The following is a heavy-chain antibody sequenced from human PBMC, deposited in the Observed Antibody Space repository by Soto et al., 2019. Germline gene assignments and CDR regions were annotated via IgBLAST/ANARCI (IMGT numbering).Heavy chain of an antibody. CDR1: GVTLSSYA. D-gene: IGHD2-2*01. CDR2: ISGSGGST. V-gene: IGHV3-23*01. Sequence: GGSLRLACAASGVTLSSYAMSWVRQAPGKGLEWVSAISGSGGSTYYADSVKGRFTISRDNSKNTLYLQMNSLRAEDTAVYYGANDYYNSTGNPYWLDSWGQGTLVTVYS. J-gene: IGHJ5*01. CDR3: ANDYYNSTGNPYWLDS.